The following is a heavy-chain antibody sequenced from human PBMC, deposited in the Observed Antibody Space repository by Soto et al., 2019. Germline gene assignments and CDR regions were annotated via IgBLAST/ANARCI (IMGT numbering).Heavy chain of an antibody. CDR1: GFTFSSYG. Sequence: GGSLRLSCAASGFTFSSYGMHWVRQAPGKGLEWVAVIWYDGSNKYYADSVKGRFTISRDNSKNTLYLQMNSLRAEDTAVYYCARDGARGNYYYYGMDVWGQGTTVTVSS. J-gene: IGHJ6*02. CDR2: IWYDGSNK. V-gene: IGHV3-33*01. D-gene: IGHD3-16*01. CDR3: ARDGARGNYYYYGMDV.